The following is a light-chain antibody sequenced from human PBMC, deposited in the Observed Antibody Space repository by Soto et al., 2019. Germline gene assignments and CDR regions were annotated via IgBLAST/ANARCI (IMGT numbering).Light chain of an antibody. V-gene: IGKV4-1*01. J-gene: IGKJ4*01. CDR3: QQYYTTPLT. CDR2: WAS. Sequence: DIVMTQSPDSLAVSLGERATINCKSSQSVLYSSNHQNYLAWYQQKPGQPPQLLIYWASTRESGVPDRFSGSGSGTVFTLTISSLQAEDVAVYYCQQYYTTPLTFGGGTKVDNK. CDR1: QSVLYSSNHQNY.